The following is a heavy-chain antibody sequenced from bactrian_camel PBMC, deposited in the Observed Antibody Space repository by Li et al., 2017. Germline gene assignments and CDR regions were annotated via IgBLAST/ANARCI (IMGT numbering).Heavy chain of an antibody. V-gene: IGHV3S9*01. CDR3: ALVPYSCQTWSWAWPRD. CDR2: IDSDGSL. CDR1: LVAERDYC. D-gene: IGHD6*01. J-gene: IGHJ4*01. Sequence: QLVESGGGSVQAGGSLRLSCSASLVAERDYCLAWFRQVPGMSREGVASIDSDGSLSYADSVKGRFTISLENAVNDNGKNTMYLQLNTLLPEDTAMYFCALVPYSCQTWSWAWPRDWGQGTQVTVS.